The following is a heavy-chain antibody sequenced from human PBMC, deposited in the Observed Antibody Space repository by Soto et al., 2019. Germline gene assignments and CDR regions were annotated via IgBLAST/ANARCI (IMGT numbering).Heavy chain of an antibody. V-gene: IGHV3-23*01. Sequence: GGSLGLSCAASGFTFSSYAMSWVRQAPGKGLEWVSAISGSGGSTYYADSVKGRFTISRDNSKNTLYLQMNSLRAEDTAVYYCAKGGQLVVVPAAIASYFDYWGQGTLVTVSS. CDR2: ISGSGGST. CDR3: AKGGQLVVVPAAIASYFDY. CDR1: GFTFSSYA. J-gene: IGHJ4*02. D-gene: IGHD2-2*02.